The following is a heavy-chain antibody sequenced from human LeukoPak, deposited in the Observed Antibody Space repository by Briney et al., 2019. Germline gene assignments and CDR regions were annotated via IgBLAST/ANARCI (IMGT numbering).Heavy chain of an antibody. CDR1: GFTFSSYS. D-gene: IGHD4-17*01. V-gene: IGHV3-21*01. CDR2: ISSSSSYI. Sequence: GGSLRPSCAASGFTFSSYSMNWVRQAPGKGLEWVSSISSSSSYIYYADSVKGRFTISRDNAKNSLYLQMNSLRAEDTAVYYCTRRPRRGDYNLDFDYWGQGTLVTVSS. CDR3: TRRPRRGDYNLDFDY. J-gene: IGHJ4*02.